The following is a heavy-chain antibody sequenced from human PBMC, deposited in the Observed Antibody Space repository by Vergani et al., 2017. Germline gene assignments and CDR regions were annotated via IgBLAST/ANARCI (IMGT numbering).Heavy chain of an antibody. CDR1: GFTFDNYA. D-gene: IGHD1-20*01. J-gene: IGHJ4*01. CDR3: ARAYGRYDWFDY. V-gene: IGHV3-23*01. CDR2: ISGSGSSK. Sequence: EVHLLESGGGLIQPGGSLRISCAASGFTFDNYAMTWVRQAPGKGLQWVSGISGSGSSKFYEDSLKGRVTISRDNSKNTLSLQMNSLRVEDTAVYYCARAYGRYDWFDYWGQRTLVTVSS.